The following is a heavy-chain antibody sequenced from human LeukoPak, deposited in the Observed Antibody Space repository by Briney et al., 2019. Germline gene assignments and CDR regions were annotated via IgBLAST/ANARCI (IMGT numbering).Heavy chain of an antibody. CDR1: GYTFTSYG. J-gene: IGHJ4*02. CDR3: ARHLLWFGELSGGFDY. CDR2: IGGSGGST. Sequence: PGGSLRLSCAASGYTFTSYGMSWVRQAPGKGLEWVSGIGGSGGSTYYADSVKGRYTISRDNSKNTLYLQMNSLRAEDTAVYYCARHLLWFGELSGGFDYWGQGTLVTVSS. D-gene: IGHD3-10*01. V-gene: IGHV3-23*01.